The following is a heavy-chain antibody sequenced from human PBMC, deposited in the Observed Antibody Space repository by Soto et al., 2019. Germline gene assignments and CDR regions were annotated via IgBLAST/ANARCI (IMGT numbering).Heavy chain of an antibody. Sequence: PGGSLRLSCAASGFTFSDSALSWVRQGTGKGLEWVSSVTVSGDTSYYADSVEGRFTISRDNSKNTLYLQMNSLRADDTAVYYCAKHGCSYPACYPYYYCVDVWGEGVTVTVSS. CDR3: AKHGCSYPACYPYYYCVDV. CDR1: GFTFSDSA. J-gene: IGHJ6*03. D-gene: IGHD2-15*01. CDR2: VTVSGDTS. V-gene: IGHV3-23*01.